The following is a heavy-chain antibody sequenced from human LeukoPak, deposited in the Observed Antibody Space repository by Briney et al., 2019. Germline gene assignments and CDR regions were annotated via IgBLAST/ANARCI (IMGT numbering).Heavy chain of an antibody. D-gene: IGHD4-17*01. Sequence: GGSLRLSCAASGFTFSDYYMSWIRQAPGKGLEWVSYISSSGSTIYYADSVKGRLTISRDNAKNSLYMQMNSLRAEDTAVYYCARDWEYGAYGPYYMDVWGKGTTVTVSS. V-gene: IGHV3-11*04. CDR3: ARDWEYGAYGPYYMDV. J-gene: IGHJ6*03. CDR1: GFTFSDYY. CDR2: ISSSGSTI.